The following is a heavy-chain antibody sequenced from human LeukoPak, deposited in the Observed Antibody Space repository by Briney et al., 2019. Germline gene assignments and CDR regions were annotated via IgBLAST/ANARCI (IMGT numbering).Heavy chain of an antibody. CDR1: GFTFSDYY. CDR2: ISSSGSTI. V-gene: IGHV3-11*04. CDR3: ARVGDTAMVTNYYYYYMDV. D-gene: IGHD5-18*01. Sequence: PGGSLRLSCAASGFTFSDYYMSWIRQAPGKGLEWVSYISSSGSTIYYADPVKGRFTISRDNAKNSLYLQMNSLRAEDTAVYYCARVGDTAMVTNYYYYYMDVWGKGTTVTVSS. J-gene: IGHJ6*03.